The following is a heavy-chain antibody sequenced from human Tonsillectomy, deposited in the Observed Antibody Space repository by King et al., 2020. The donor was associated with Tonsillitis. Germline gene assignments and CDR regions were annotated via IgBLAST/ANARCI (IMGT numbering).Heavy chain of an antibody. Sequence: VQLVESGGGVVQPGGSLRLSCAASGFAFSSFSMHWVRQAPGKGLEWVAVISPDGGKKYYADSVKGRFTISRDNSKNTLYLQMNSLTAEDAAVYYCASNIIEAAGTNFGYWGQGTLVTVSS. CDR2: ISPDGGKK. D-gene: IGHD6-13*01. CDR1: GFAFSSFS. J-gene: IGHJ4*02. CDR3: ASNIIEAAGTNFGY. V-gene: IGHV3-30*04.